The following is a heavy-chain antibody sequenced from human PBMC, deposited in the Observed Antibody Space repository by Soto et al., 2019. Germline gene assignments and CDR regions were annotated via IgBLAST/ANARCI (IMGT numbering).Heavy chain of an antibody. CDR3: ARGQEGIVATH. CDR1: GGSLTGYY. Sequence: QVQLQQWGAGLLKPSETLSLTCTVNGGSLTGYYWSWIRQPPGKGLEWIGEVKDGGSTNYSPSLRGXXSXSXXPSKHHFSLRLNPLTAAATAVYFCARGQEGIVATHWVQGALVTVSS. CDR2: VKDGGST. J-gene: IGHJ4*02. V-gene: IGHV4-34*01. D-gene: IGHD5-12*01.